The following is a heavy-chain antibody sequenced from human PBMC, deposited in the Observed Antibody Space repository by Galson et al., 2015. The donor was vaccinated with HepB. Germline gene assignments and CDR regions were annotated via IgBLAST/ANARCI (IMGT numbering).Heavy chain of an antibody. CDR3: ARVTGRGYTYGADAFEI. J-gene: IGHJ3*02. CDR1: GFTFSAYA. Sequence: SLRLSCAASGFTFSAYAMHWVRQAPGKGLEWVAVISSDGSNNYYADSVKGRFTISRDNSKNTLYLQMTSLRAEDTAVYYCARVTGRGYTYGADAFEIWGQGTMVTVSS. V-gene: IGHV3-30*04. CDR2: ISSDGSNN. D-gene: IGHD5-18*01.